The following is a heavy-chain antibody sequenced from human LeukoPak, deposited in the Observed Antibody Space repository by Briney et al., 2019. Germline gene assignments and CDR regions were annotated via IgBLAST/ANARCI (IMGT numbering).Heavy chain of an antibody. V-gene: IGHV3-7*01. Sequence: GGSLRLSCAASGFTFSSYAMSWVRQAPGKGLEWVANIKQDGSEKYYVDSVKGRFTISRDTAKNPLYLQMNILRAEDTAVYYCANQLGYCSSTSCYKVYWGQGTLVTVSS. CDR2: IKQDGSEK. J-gene: IGHJ4*02. CDR1: GFTFSSYA. CDR3: ANQLGYCSSTSCYKVY. D-gene: IGHD2-2*02.